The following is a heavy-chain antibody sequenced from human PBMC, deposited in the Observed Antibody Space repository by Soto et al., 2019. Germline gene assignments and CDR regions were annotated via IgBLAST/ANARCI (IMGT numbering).Heavy chain of an antibody. V-gene: IGHV4-34*01. CDR3: ARGPDSGEYGWFDP. CDR1: GGSFSAYD. CDR2: IHHTRGT. D-gene: IGHD7-27*01. Sequence: QVQLQQWGAGLLKPSETLSLTWAVYGGSFSAYDWTWIRQPPGKGLEWIGDIHHTRGTNYNPSLTSRVIISVDTSKNQFSLKLRSVTAADTAVYYCARGPDSGEYGWFDPWGQVSLVTVSS. J-gene: IGHJ5*02.